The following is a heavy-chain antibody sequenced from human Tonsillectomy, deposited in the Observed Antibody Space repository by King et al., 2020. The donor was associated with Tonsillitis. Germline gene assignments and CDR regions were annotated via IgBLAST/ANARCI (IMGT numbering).Heavy chain of an antibody. D-gene: IGHD6-19*01. CDR3: AREATYTSGWYW. CDR1: GYTFTGYY. V-gene: IGHV1-2*02. CDR2: INPNSGGT. Sequence: QLVQSGAEVKKPGASVKVSCKASGYTFTGYYMHWVRQAPGQGLEWMGWINPNSGGTNNAQKFQGRGTRTRDTSISTAYMELSRLRSDETAVYYCAREATYTSGWYWWGQGTLVTVSS. J-gene: IGHJ4*02.